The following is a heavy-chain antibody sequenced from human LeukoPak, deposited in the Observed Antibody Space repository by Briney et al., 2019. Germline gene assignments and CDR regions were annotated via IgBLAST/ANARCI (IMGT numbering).Heavy chain of an antibody. D-gene: IGHD3-10*01. Sequence: SVKVSCKASGGTFSSYAISWVRQAPGQGLEWMGRIIPILGIANYAQKFQGRVTITADKSTSTAYMELSSPRSEDTAVYYCARCISGSGSYYNAHYYYGMDVWGQGTTVTVSS. CDR3: ARCISGSGSYYNAHYYYGMDV. CDR2: IIPILGIA. J-gene: IGHJ6*02. V-gene: IGHV1-69*04. CDR1: GGTFSSYA.